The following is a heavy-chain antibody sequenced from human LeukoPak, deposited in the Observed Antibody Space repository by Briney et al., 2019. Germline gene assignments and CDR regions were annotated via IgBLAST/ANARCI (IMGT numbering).Heavy chain of an antibody. V-gene: IGHV3-74*01. CDR1: GFTFSHYW. J-gene: IGHJ4*02. CDR3: ARAAYNSSPDY. CDR2: IVSDGSGT. D-gene: IGHD6-6*01. Sequence: PGGCLRLSCAASGFTFSHYWMVWVRQTPEKGLVWVSHIVSDGSGTSYADSVKGRFTMSRDNAKDTLYLQMDSLRTEDTAVYYCARAAYNSSPDYWGQGTLVTVSA.